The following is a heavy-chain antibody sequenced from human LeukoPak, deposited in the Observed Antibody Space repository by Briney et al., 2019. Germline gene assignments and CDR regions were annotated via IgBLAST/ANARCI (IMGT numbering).Heavy chain of an antibody. J-gene: IGHJ5*02. Sequence: AGGSLRLSCAASEFTFSSYGMHWVRQAPGKGLEWVAFIRYDGSNKYYADSVKGRFTISRDNSKNTLYLQMNSLRAEDTAVYYCAKDFEYYYDSSGYYPWGQGTLVTVSS. CDR1: EFTFSSYG. CDR3: AKDFEYYYDSSGYYP. V-gene: IGHV3-30*02. D-gene: IGHD3-22*01. CDR2: IRYDGSNK.